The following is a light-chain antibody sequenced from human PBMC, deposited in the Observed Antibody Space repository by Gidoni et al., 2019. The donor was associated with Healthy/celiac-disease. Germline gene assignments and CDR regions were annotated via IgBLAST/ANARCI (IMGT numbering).Light chain of an antibody. CDR2: WAS. CDR1: QSVLYSSNNKNY. J-gene: IGKJ1*01. CDR3: QQYYSTPT. Sequence: DIVMTQSPASLAVSLGERATINCKSSQSVLYSSNNKNYLAWYQQKPGQPPKLLIYWASTRESGVPDRFSGSGSGTDFTLTSSSLQAEDVAVYYCQQYYSTPTFGQGTKVEIK. V-gene: IGKV4-1*01.